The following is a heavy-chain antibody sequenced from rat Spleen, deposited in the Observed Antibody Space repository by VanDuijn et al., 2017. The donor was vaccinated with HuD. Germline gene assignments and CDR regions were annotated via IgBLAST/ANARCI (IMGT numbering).Heavy chain of an antibody. D-gene: IGHD1-1*01. CDR2: ISYDGSST. CDR3: TRGSGGY. J-gene: IGHJ2*01. Sequence: VQLKESGPGLVQPSQTLSLTCTVSGFSLSNYGVIWVRRPPGKGLEWVATISYDGSSTYYRDSVKGRFTISRDNAKSTLYLQMNSLRSEDTATYYCTRGSGGYWGQGVMVTVSS. CDR1: GFSLSNYG. V-gene: IGHV5-29*01.